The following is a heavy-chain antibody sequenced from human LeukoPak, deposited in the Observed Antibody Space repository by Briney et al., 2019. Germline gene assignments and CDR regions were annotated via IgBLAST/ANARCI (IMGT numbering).Heavy chain of an antibody. V-gene: IGHV3-74*01. J-gene: IGHJ4*02. D-gene: IGHD3-10*01. Sequence: PGGSLRLSCAASGFTFSSYWMHWVRQAPGKGLVWVSRINSDGSSTSYADSVKGRFTISRDNAKNSLYLQMNSLRAEDTAVYYCARGEVHYYGSGSDYWGQGTLVTVSS. CDR1: GFTFSSYW. CDR2: INSDGSST. CDR3: ARGEVHYYGSGSDY.